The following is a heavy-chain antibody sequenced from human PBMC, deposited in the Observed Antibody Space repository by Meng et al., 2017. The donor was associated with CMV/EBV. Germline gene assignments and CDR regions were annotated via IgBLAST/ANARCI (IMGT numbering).Heavy chain of an antibody. D-gene: IGHD3-3*01. CDR3: AMSITIFGGVTHYYYYYGMDV. CDR1: GGTFSSYA. V-gene: IGHV1-69*10. Sequence: SVKVSCKASGGTFSSYAISWVRQAPGQGLEWMGGIIPILGIANYAQKFQGRVTITADKSTSTAYMELSSLRSEDTAVYYCAMSITIFGGVTHYYYYYGMDVWGQGTTVTVSS. J-gene: IGHJ6*02. CDR2: IIPILGIA.